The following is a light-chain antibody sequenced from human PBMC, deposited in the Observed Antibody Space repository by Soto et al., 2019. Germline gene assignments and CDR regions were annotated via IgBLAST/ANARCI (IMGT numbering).Light chain of an antibody. J-gene: IGLJ1*01. CDR1: RSDIGSYNY. CDR3: ISYTGSSTSYV. CDR2: VVS. V-gene: IGLV2-14*01. Sequence: QSVLTQPASVSGSPGQSITISCSGTRSDIGSYNYVAWYQQFPGKTPKILIYVVSNRPSGVSSRFSGSKSGNTASLTIPGLQADDEAYYYCISYTGSSTSYVFGSGTKGTGL.